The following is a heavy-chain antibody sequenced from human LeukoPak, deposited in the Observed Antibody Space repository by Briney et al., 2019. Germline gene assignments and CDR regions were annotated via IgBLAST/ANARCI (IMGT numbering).Heavy chain of an antibody. CDR2: MNPNSGNT. D-gene: IGHD5-18*01. CDR1: GYTFTSYD. J-gene: IGHJ4*02. CDR3: ARAHFEMDSYGTDY. Sequence: GASVKVSCKASGYTFTSYDINWVRQATGQGLEWMGWMNPNSGNTGYAQKFQGRVTMTRNTSISTAYMERSSLRSEDTAVYYCARAHFEMDSYGTDYWGQGTLVTVSS. V-gene: IGHV1-8*01.